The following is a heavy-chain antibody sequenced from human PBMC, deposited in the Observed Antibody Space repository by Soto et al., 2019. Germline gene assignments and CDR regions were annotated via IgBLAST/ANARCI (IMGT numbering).Heavy chain of an antibody. CDR2: MFYSGST. Sequence: SEALSLTCTVSGGSVNSYSWTWIRQHPGKGLEWIGYMFYSGSTNYNPSLKSRVTISVERSKNHFSLRLSSVTAADTAVYFCARHGGLTMVRGVLTAFDIWGQGTMVTVSS. D-gene: IGHD3-10*01. CDR1: GGSVNSYS. CDR3: ARHGGLTMVRGVLTAFDI. J-gene: IGHJ3*02. V-gene: IGHV4-59*08.